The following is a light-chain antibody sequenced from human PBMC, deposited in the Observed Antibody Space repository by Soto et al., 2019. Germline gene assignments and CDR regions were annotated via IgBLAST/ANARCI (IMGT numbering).Light chain of an antibody. CDR3: YSYAGDVPFV. CDR1: SSDVGGYNY. V-gene: IGLV2-11*01. Sequence: QSALTQPRSVSGSPGQSVTIPCTGSSSDVGGYNYVSWYQQHPGKAPKVLIYDVNQRPSGVPDRFSGSKSGNTAYLTISGLQAEDEADYYCYSYAGDVPFVFGRGTKVTVL. CDR2: DVN. J-gene: IGLJ1*01.